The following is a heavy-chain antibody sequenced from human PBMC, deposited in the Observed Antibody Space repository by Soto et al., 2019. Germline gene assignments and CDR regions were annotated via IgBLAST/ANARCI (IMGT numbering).Heavy chain of an antibody. Sequence: PGESLKISCNGSGYSFSTHWVGWVRQMPWKGLEWMGIIYPGDSDARYSPSFKGQVTISVDESTTTAFLQWSSLKASDTAMYFCARSQFDYVWGTSGYFDSWGQGTLVTVSS. J-gene: IGHJ4*02. CDR1: GYSFSTHW. CDR2: IYPGDSDA. D-gene: IGHD3-16*01. V-gene: IGHV5-51*01. CDR3: ARSQFDYVWGTSGYFDS.